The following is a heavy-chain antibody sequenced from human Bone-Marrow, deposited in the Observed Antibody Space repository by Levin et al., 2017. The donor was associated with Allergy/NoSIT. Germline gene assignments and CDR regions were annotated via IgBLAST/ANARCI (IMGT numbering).Heavy chain of an antibody. D-gene: IGHD3-10*01. V-gene: IGHV3-33*01. CDR3: AREGGGDDAFNI. Sequence: QAGGSLRLSCAPSGFTFSNYIMHWVRQAPGKGLEWVALIWYDGSEKYYADSVQGRFTISRDNSKNTLYLQMNSLRAEDTAVYFCAREGGGDDAFNIWGQGTMVTVSS. CDR1: GFTFSNYI. CDR2: IWYDGSEK. J-gene: IGHJ3*02.